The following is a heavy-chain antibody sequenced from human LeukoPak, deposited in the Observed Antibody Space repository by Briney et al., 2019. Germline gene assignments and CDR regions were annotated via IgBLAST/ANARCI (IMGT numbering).Heavy chain of an antibody. CDR2: IYTSGST. V-gene: IGHV4-61*02. D-gene: IGHD3-9*01. CDR3: ARDFRDILTGYYRGYYYYYMDV. J-gene: IGHJ6*03. CDR1: GGSISSGSYY. Sequence: SETLSLTCTVSGGSISSGSYYWSWIRQPAGKGLEWIGRIYTSGSTNYNPSLKSRVTISVDTSKNQFSLKLSSVTAADTAVYYCARDFRDILTGYYRGYYYYYMDVWGKGTTVTTSS.